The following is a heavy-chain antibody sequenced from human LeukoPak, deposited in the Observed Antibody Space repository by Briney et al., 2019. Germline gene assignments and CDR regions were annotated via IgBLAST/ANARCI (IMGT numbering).Heavy chain of an antibody. V-gene: IGHV3-64*01. CDR2: ISTTGGSSST. CDR3: ARSIAPGPAFDY. Sequence: GGSLRLSCAASGFIFSSYTMQWVRQAPGKELEYVSVISTTGGSSSTYYAKSVKGRFTISRDNSKNTLYLQMGSLRAEDMAVYYCARSIAPGPAFDYWGQGTLVTVSS. D-gene: IGHD3-22*01. CDR1: GFIFSSYT. J-gene: IGHJ4*02.